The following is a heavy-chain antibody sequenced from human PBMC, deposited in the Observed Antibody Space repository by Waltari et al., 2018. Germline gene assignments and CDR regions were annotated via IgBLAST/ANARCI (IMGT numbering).Heavy chain of an antibody. Sequence: QVQLVQSGAEVKKPGASVTVSGTASGYTSLGHSIPGVLQAPGQGLEWMGRINPHIGVTNYAQRFQGRVTVPRDTSISTAYMELRRLTSDDTAVYYCARPYDYGDYGRNFDYWGQGTLVTASS. D-gene: IGHD4-17*01. J-gene: IGHJ4*02. V-gene: IGHV1-2*02. CDR1: GYTSLGHS. CDR2: INPHIGVT. CDR3: ARPYDYGDYGRNFDY.